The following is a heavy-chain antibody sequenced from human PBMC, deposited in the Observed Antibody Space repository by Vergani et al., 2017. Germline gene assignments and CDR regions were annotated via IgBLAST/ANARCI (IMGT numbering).Heavy chain of an antibody. Sequence: VQMVESGGGLVKPGGSLRLSCVASGFTFSHYSMNWVRQAPGKGLEWVAVISYDGSNKYYADSVKGRFTISRDNSKNTLYLQMNSLRAEDTAVYYCARDSRVRGVIAFDYWGQGTLVTVSS. V-gene: IGHV3-30*03. CDR3: ARDSRVRGVIAFDY. J-gene: IGHJ4*02. CDR1: GFTFSHYS. D-gene: IGHD3-10*01. CDR2: ISYDGSNK.